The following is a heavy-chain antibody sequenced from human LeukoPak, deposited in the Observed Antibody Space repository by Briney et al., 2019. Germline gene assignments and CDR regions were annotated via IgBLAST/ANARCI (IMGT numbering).Heavy chain of an antibody. CDR2: ISTSSSYI. V-gene: IGHV3-21*01. Sequence: GGSLRLSCAASGFTFSSYTMNWVRQAPGKGLEWVSSISTSSSYIYFADSVKGRFTISRDNAKNSLSLQMNSLRAEDTAVYYCAELGITMIGGVWGKGTTVTISS. J-gene: IGHJ6*04. CDR3: AELGITMIGGV. CDR1: GFTFSSYT. D-gene: IGHD3-10*02.